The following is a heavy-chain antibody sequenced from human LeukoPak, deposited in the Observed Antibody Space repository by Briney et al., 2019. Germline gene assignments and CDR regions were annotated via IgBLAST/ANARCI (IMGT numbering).Heavy chain of an antibody. CDR1: GFTFSSYW. Sequence: GGSLRLSCAASGFTFSSYWMSWVRQAPGKGLEWVANIKQDGSEKYYVDSVKGRFTISRDNAKNSLYLQMNSLRAEDTAVYYCARRGITMVRGAKGQFDYWGQGTLVTVSS. V-gene: IGHV3-7*01. CDR3: ARRGITMVRGAKGQFDY. J-gene: IGHJ4*02. D-gene: IGHD3-10*01. CDR2: IKQDGSEK.